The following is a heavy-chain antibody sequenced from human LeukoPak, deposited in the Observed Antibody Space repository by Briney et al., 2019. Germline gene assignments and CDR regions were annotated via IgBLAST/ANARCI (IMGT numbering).Heavy chain of an antibody. CDR2: ISASGGST. J-gene: IGHJ6*02. V-gene: IGHV3-23*01. D-gene: IGHD6-19*01. CDR3: AKAKEPAGYSSGWYYYYYGMDV. CDR1: GFTFSSYA. Sequence: GGSLRLSCAASGFTFSSYAMSWVRQAPGKGLEWVSAISASGGSTYYADSVKGRFTISRDNSKNTLYLQMNSLRAENTAVYYCAKAKEPAGYSSGWYYYYYGMDVWGQGTTVTVSS.